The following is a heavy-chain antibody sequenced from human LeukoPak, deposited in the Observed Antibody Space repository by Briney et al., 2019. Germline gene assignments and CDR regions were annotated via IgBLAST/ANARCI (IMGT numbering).Heavy chain of an antibody. J-gene: IGHJ3*02. Sequence: ASVKVSCKASGYTFTSYGISWVRQAPGQGLEWMGWISAYNGNTNYAQKLQGRVTMTTDTSTSTAYMELRSLRSDDTAVYYCARGDYDFWSGYLAYDAFDIWGQGTMVTVSS. CDR3: ARGDYDFWSGYLAYDAFDI. CDR2: ISAYNGNT. D-gene: IGHD3-3*01. V-gene: IGHV1-18*01. CDR1: GYTFTSYG.